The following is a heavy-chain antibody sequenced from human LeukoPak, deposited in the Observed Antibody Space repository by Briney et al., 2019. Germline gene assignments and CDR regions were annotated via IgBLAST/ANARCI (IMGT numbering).Heavy chain of an antibody. D-gene: IGHD6-13*01. J-gene: IGHJ3*01. Sequence: ASVKVSCKASGYTFTTYYISWVRQAPGQGLAWMGWISAYNGTTYYAPKFQGRVTMTTDTSTSTAYMGLRSLRSDDTAVYYCAREEGAPISAANVWGLGTMVTVSS. CDR2: ISAYNGTT. V-gene: IGHV1-18*01. CDR3: AREEGAPISAANV. CDR1: GYTFTTYY.